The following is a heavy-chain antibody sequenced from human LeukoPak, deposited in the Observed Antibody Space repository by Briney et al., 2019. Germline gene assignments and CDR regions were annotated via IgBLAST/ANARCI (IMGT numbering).Heavy chain of an antibody. CDR1: GFTFSSYS. V-gene: IGHV3-21*01. J-gene: IGHJ4*02. CDR2: ISSSSSYI. CDR3: ARDPLYCSSTSYYRKGNFDY. Sequence: PGGSLRLSCAASGFTFSSYSMNWVRQAPGKGLEWVSSISSSSSYIYYADSVKGRFTISRDNAKNSLYLQMNSLRAEDTAVYYCARDPLYCSSTSYYRKGNFDYWGQGTLVTVSS. D-gene: IGHD2-2*01.